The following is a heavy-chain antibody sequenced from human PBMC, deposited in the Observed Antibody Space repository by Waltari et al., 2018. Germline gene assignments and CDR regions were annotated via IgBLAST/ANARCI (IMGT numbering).Heavy chain of an antibody. CDR1: GGSISSSSYY. D-gene: IGHD6-13*01. CDR2: IYYCGST. J-gene: IGHJ5*02. CDR3: ARESPSPNQYSSSSGFDP. Sequence: QLQLQESGPGLVKPSETLSLTCTVSGGSISSSSYYWGWIRQPPGKGLEWIGSIYYCGSTYYNPSIKSRVTISVDTSKNQFALKLSSVTAADTAGYYGARESPSPNQYSSSSGFDPWGQGTLVTVSS. V-gene: IGHV4-39*07.